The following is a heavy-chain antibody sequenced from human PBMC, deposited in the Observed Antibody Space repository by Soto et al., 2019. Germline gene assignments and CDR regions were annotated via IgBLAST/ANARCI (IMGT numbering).Heavy chain of an antibody. CDR3: ARTLYSSGWIDAFDI. D-gene: IGHD6-19*01. V-gene: IGHV4-4*02. CDR2: IYHNGST. Sequence: PSETLYLTSAVSSGSIISSNWWSWVRQPPGKGLEWIGEIYHNGSTNYNPSLKSRVTISVDKSKNQFSLKLSSVTAADTAVYYCARTLYSSGWIDAFDIWGQGTMVT. CDR1: SGSIISSNW. J-gene: IGHJ3*02.